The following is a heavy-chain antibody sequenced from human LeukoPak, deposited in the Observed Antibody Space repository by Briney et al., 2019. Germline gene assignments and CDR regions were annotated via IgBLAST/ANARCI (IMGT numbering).Heavy chain of an antibody. CDR3: ARTLGIAVAGPAGYFQH. J-gene: IGHJ1*01. CDR1: GFTFDDYG. D-gene: IGHD6-19*01. V-gene: IGHV3-20*04. CDR2: INWNGGST. Sequence: TGGSLRLSCAASGFTFDDYGMSWVRQAPGKGLEWVSGINWNGGSTGYADSVKGRFTISRDNAKNSLYLQMNSLRAEDTAVYYCARTLGIAVAGPAGYFQHWGQGTLVTVSS.